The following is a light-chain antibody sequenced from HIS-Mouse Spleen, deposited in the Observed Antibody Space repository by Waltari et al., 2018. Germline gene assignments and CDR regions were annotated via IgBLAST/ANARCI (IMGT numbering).Light chain of an antibody. CDR2: RNN. J-gene: IGLJ2*01. CDR3: AAWDDSLSGVV. V-gene: IGLV1-47*01. Sequence: QSVLTQPPSASGTPGQRVTISCSGSSSNIGSNYVYWYQQLPGTAPKLHIYRNNQRPSGVPDGFSGSKSGTSASLAISGLRSEDEADYYCAAWDDSLSGVVFGGGTKLTVL. CDR1: SSNIGSNY.